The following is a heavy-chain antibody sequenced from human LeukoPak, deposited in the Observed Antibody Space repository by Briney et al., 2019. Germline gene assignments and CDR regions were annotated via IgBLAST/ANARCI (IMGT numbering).Heavy chain of an antibody. CDR3: ARARGAVAIDY. CDR2: INHSGST. CDR1: GGSFSGYY. Sequence: SETLSLTCAVYGGSFSGYYWSWIRQPPGKGLEWIGEINHSGSTNYNPSLKSRVTISVDTSKNQFSLKLTSVTAADTAVYYCARARGAVAIDYWGQGTLVTVSS. J-gene: IGHJ4*02. D-gene: IGHD6-19*01. V-gene: IGHV4-34*01.